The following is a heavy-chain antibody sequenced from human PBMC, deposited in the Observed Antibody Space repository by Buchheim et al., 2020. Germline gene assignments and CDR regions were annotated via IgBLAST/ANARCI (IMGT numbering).Heavy chain of an antibody. J-gene: IGHJ4*02. Sequence: EVQLLESGGGLVQPGGSLRLSCAASGFTFNNYAMTWVRQAPGKGLEWVSAISGSGGSTYYADSVKGRFTISRDNSKNSLYLQMNSLRAEDTAVYYCAKVSGQDRIRCRECRDFDYWGQGIL. CDR2: ISGSGGST. D-gene: IGHD5/OR15-5a*01. V-gene: IGHV3-23*01. CDR1: GFTFNNYA. CDR3: AKVSGQDRIRCRECRDFDY.